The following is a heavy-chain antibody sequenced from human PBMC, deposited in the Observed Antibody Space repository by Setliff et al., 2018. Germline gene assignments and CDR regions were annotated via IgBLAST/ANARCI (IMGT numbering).Heavy chain of an antibody. Sequence: PSETLSLTCAVYGGSFSGYYWSWIRQPPGKGLGWIGEINHSGSTNYNQSLKSRVTLSVDTSKNQFSVRLNSVTAADTAVYYCARHWDFCGGNCPHNSIDYWGRGALVTVSS. V-gene: IGHV4-34*01. CDR1: GGSFSGYY. CDR3: ARHWDFCGGNCPHNSIDY. CDR2: INHSGST. J-gene: IGHJ4*02. D-gene: IGHD2-21*02.